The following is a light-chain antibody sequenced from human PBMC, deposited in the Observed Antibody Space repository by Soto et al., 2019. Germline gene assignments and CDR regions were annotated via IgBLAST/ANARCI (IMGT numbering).Light chain of an antibody. CDR2: GNN. V-gene: IGLV1-40*01. CDR3: QSYYSSLSAQV. J-gene: IGLJ3*02. Sequence: QSVLTQPLSVSGAPGQRVIISCTGSSSNIGADYAVHWYRHLPGTAPKLLIDGNNNRPSGVPDRFSGSKSGTSASLAITGRRAEDEADYYCQSYYSSLSAQVFGGWTQLTVL. CDR1: SSNIGADYA.